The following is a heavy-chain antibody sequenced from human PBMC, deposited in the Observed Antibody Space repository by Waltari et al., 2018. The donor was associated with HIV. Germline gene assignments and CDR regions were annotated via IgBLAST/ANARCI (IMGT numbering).Heavy chain of an antibody. V-gene: IGHV3-48*02. Sequence: EEQLVESGGGLVYPGGSQRLSCAASGFTFYKHNSHWVRQAPGKGLEWISFINWNSEDRGYADSVKGRFFISRDNANDIVFLQMNSVRDEDTAVYFCARDVDWALGSWGQGTQVIVSS. D-gene: IGHD3-9*01. J-gene: IGHJ4*02. CDR3: ARDVDWALGS. CDR2: INWNSEDR. CDR1: GFTFYKHN.